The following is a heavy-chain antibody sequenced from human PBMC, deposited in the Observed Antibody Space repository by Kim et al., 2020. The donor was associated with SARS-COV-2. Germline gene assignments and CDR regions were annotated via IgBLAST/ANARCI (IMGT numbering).Heavy chain of an antibody. CDR2: IKQDGSEK. D-gene: IGHD2-15*01. CDR3: ARGRVGCAY. Sequence: GGSLRLSCTASGLTFDSHCVGWWGRGAGGGVEWVASIKQDGSEKQYVDSVKGRFTIFRDNAKKSLFMEMNSLRVEDMAMYYCARGRVGCAYWGQGTLVTVPS. CDR1: GLTFDSHC. J-gene: IGHJ4*02. V-gene: IGHV3-7*01.